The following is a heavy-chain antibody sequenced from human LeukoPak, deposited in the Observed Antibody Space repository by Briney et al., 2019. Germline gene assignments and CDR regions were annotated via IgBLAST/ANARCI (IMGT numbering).Heavy chain of an antibody. CDR3: AREVIVGATGFDY. CDR2: INPNSGGT. Sequence: ASVKVSCKASGYTFTGYYMHWVRQAPGQGLEWMGWINPNSGGTNYAQKFQGRVTMTRDTSISTAYTELSRLRSDDTAVYYCAREVIVGATGFDYWGQGTLVTVSS. V-gene: IGHV1-2*02. J-gene: IGHJ4*02. D-gene: IGHD1-26*01. CDR1: GYTFTGYY.